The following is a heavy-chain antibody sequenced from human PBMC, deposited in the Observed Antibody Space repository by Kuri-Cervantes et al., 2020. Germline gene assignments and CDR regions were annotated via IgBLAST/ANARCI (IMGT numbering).Heavy chain of an antibody. Sequence: ASVKVSCKASGYTFTSYDINWVRQATGQGLEWMGWMNPNSGNTGYAQKFQGRVTMTRNTSISTAYMELSSLRSEDTAVYYCAIAYYYGSGNYSFDPWGQGTLVTVSS. V-gene: IGHV1-8*01. CDR2: MNPNSGNT. CDR1: GYTFTSYD. CDR3: AIAYYYGSGNYSFDP. D-gene: IGHD3-10*01. J-gene: IGHJ5*02.